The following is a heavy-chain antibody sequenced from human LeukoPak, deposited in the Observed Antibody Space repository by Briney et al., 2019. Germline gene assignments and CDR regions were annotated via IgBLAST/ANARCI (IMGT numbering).Heavy chain of an antibody. CDR1: GFTVSSNY. Sequence: GGSLRLSCVVSGFTVSSNYMSWVRQAPGKGLEWVSVIDSGGRKKYAESVKGRFTISRDNSKNTLYLQVNSLRAEDTAVYYCARESPDDSSASWGQGTLVTVSS. V-gene: IGHV3-66*01. CDR3: ARESPDDSSAS. J-gene: IGHJ5*02. D-gene: IGHD3-22*01. CDR2: IDSGGRK.